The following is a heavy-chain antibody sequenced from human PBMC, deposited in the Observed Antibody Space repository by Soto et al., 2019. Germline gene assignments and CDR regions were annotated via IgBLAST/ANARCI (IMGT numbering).Heavy chain of an antibody. CDR1: GFTFSNAW. CDR3: TTGYSSGWYEVVY. V-gene: IGHV3-15*07. D-gene: IGHD6-19*01. J-gene: IGHJ4*02. CDR2: IKSKTDGGTT. Sequence: GGSLRLSCAASGFTFSNAWMNWVRQAPGKGLEWVGRIKSKTDGGTTDYAAPVKGRFTISRDDSKNTLYLQMNSLKTEDTAVYYCTTGYSSGWYEVVYWGQGTLVTVSS.